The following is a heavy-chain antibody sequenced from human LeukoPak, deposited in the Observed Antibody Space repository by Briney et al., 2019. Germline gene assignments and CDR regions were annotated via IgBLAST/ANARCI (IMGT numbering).Heavy chain of an antibody. CDR1: GFTVSSNY. Sequence: GRSLRLSCAASGFTVSSNYMSWVRQAPGKGLEWVSVIYSGGSTYHTDSVKGRFTISRDNAKNSLYLQLNSLRAEDTAVYYCARDHCSGGSCYNTYWGQGTLVTVSS. J-gene: IGHJ4*02. CDR2: IYSGGST. CDR3: ARDHCSGGSCYNTY. D-gene: IGHD2-15*01. V-gene: IGHV3-53*01.